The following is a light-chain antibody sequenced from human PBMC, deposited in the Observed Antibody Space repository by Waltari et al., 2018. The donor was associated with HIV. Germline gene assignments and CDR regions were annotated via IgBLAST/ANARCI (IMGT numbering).Light chain of an antibody. CDR1: ALPQQY. CDR2: KDS. J-gene: IGLJ1*01. CDR3: QSADSSGTYV. V-gene: IGLV3-25*03. Sequence: SYELTQPPSVSVSPGQTARITRSGDALPQQYASWYQQKPGQAPVLVIYKDSERPSGIPERFSGSSSGTTVTLTISGVQAEDEADYYCQSADSSGTYVFGTGTKVTVL.